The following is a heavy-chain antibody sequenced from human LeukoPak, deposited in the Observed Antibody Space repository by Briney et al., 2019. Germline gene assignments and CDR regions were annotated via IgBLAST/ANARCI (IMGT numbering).Heavy chain of an antibody. CDR3: AKRSPSSGWRVYYFDY. CDR1: GFTVSSNY. CDR2: ISSSSSSYI. J-gene: IGHJ4*02. Sequence: GGSLRLSCAASGFTVSSNYMSWVRQAPGKGLEWVSSISSSSSSYIYYADSVKGRFTISRDNAKNSLYLQMNSLRAEDTAVYYCAKRSPSSGWRVYYFDYWGQGTLVTVSS. D-gene: IGHD6-19*01. V-gene: IGHV3-21*01.